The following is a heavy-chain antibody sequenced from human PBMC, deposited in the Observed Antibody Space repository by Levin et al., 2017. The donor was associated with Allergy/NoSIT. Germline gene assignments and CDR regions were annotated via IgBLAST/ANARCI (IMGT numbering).Heavy chain of an antibody. V-gene: IGHV3-15*01. D-gene: IGHD6-13*01. CDR2: IKSKTDGGTA. CDR1: GITFSNAW. J-gene: IGHJ4*02. CDR3: TTYISSWYYFDN. Sequence: PGESLKISCTASGITFSNAWMSWARQAPGKGLEWVGRIKSKTDGGTADYASPVKGRFTISRDDSRNTLYLQTNSLKTEDTAVYYCTTYISSWYYFDNWGQGTLVTVSS.